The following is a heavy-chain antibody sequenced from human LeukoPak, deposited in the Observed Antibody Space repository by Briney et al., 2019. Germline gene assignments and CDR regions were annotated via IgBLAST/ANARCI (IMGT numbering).Heavy chain of an antibody. CDR2: ISSSSSYI. CDR3: ARAGQPIQPIDY. J-gene: IGHJ4*02. D-gene: IGHD5-18*01. Sequence: PGGSLRLSCAASGFTFSSYSMNWVRQAPGKGLEWVSSISSSSSYIYYADSVKGRFTISRDNAKNSLYLQMNSLRAEDTAVYYCARAGQPIQPIDYWGQGTLVTVSS. CDR1: GFTFSSYS. V-gene: IGHV3-21*01.